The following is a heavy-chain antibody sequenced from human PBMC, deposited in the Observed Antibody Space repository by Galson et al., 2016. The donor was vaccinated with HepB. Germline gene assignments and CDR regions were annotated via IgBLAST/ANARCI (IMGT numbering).Heavy chain of an antibody. CDR1: GFTLSDYP. Sequence: SVKVSCKASGFTLSDYPMHWLRQAPGQRLEWMGWISAGNGNTKYSENFQDRLSITRDTTASTVYMELSSLRSEDTAVYYCAREWQYQLVWNSFDSWGQGTLVTVSS. CDR2: ISAGNGNT. D-gene: IGHD2-2*01. V-gene: IGHV1-3*01. CDR3: AREWQYQLVWNSFDS. J-gene: IGHJ5*01.